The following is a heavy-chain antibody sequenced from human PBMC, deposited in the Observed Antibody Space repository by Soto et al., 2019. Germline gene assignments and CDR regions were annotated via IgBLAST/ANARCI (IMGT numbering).Heavy chain of an antibody. CDR2: ISGSGTIT. CDR3: ARATASERPFDY. J-gene: IGHJ4*02. V-gene: IGHV3-23*01. Sequence: GGSLRLSCAASGFTFGSYVMSWVRQAPGKGLEWVSGISGSGTITYYADSVKGRFTISRDNSKNTLSLQMNSLRAEDTAVYYYARATASERPFDYCGQGTLVTVSS. D-gene: IGHD3-10*01. CDR1: GFTFGSYV.